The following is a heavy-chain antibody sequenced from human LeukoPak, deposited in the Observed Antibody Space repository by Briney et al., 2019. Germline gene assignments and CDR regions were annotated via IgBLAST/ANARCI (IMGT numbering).Heavy chain of an antibody. J-gene: IGHJ4*02. Sequence: GGSLRPSCAASGFTFSSYWMHWVRQAPGKGLVWVSRINTDGSSTSYADSVKGRFTISRDNAKNTLYLQMNSLRAEDTAVYYCARADGGNSPHGYWGQGTLVTVSS. D-gene: IGHD4-23*01. CDR3: ARADGGNSPHGY. V-gene: IGHV3-74*01. CDR2: INTDGSST. CDR1: GFTFSSYW.